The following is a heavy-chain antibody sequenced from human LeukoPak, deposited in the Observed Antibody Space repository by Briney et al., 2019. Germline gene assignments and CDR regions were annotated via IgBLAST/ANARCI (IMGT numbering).Heavy chain of an antibody. Sequence: GASVKVSCKISGYTLTDLSMHWVRQAPGKGLEWMGGFDPEDGETVYAQKFQGRVTMTEDTSTDTAYMELSSLRSEDTAVYYCATDIIAARPGWLVDYWGQGTLVTVSS. D-gene: IGHD6-6*01. CDR1: GYTLTDLS. CDR3: ATDIIAARPGWLVDY. CDR2: FDPEDGET. V-gene: IGHV1-24*01. J-gene: IGHJ4*02.